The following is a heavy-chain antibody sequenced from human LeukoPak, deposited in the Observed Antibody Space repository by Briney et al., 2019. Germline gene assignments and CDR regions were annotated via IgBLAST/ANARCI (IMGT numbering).Heavy chain of an antibody. CDR1: GFTFSSYG. D-gene: IGHD2-2*01. CDR3: ARAHCSSTSCHFDY. CDR2: INSDGSTT. Sequence: GGSLRLSCAASGFTFSSYGMHWVRQAPGKGLVWVSRINSDGSTTTYADSVKGHFTISRDNAKNTLYLQMSSLRAEDTAVYHCARAHCSSTSCHFDYWGQGTLVTVSS. V-gene: IGHV3-74*01. J-gene: IGHJ4*02.